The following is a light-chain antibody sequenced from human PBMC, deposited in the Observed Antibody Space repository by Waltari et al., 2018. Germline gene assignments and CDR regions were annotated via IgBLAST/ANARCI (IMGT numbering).Light chain of an antibody. Sequence: QSVLTQPPSASGTPGQRVTISCSGSSSNIGGNTVNWYQQLPGTAPKLLIYSNNRRPSGVPDRFSGSKSGTSASLAISGLQSEDEADYYCAAWDDSLNGWVFGGGTKLTVL. CDR2: SNN. CDR1: SSNIGGNT. CDR3: AAWDDSLNGWV. V-gene: IGLV1-44*01. J-gene: IGLJ3*02.